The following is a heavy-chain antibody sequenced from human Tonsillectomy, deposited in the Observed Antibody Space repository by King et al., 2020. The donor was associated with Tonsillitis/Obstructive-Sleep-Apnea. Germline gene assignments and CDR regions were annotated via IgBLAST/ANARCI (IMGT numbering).Heavy chain of an antibody. CDR1: GYSFTSYW. J-gene: IGHJ5*02. D-gene: IGHD2-2*02. CDR2: IDPSDSYT. CDR3: ARSDCSSTSCYINWFDP. V-gene: IGHV5-10-1*01. Sequence: VQLVESGAEVKKAGESLRISCKGSGYSFTSYWISWVRQMPGKGLEWMGTIDPSDSYTNYSPSFQGHVTISADKSISTAYLQWSSLKASDTAMYYCARSDCSSTSCYINWFDPWGQGTRVTVSS.